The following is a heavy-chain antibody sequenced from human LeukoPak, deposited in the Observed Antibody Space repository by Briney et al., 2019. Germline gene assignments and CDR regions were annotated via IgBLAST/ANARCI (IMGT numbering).Heavy chain of an antibody. V-gene: IGHV3-64D*09. CDR1: GFTFSSYA. CDR3: VKSGYSSSSDVDY. J-gene: IGHJ4*02. D-gene: IGHD5-12*01. CDR2: INSNGGST. Sequence: PGGSLRLSCSVSGFTFSSYAMHWVRQAPGKGLQFLSSINSNGGSTYYADSVKGRFTISGDNSKSKLYLQMNRLRSEDTAVYYCVKSGYSSSSDVDYWGQGTLVTVSS.